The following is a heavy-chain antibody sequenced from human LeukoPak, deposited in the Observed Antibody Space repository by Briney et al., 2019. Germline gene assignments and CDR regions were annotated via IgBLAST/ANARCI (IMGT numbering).Heavy chain of an antibody. CDR2: INAGNGNT. J-gene: IGHJ4*02. D-gene: IGHD3-10*01. CDR1: GYTFTSYA. CDR3: ARSGSRLEWFGETMGYGDY. V-gene: IGHV1-3*01. Sequence: ASVKVSCKASGYTFTSYAMHWVRQAPGQRLEWMGWINAGNGNTKYSQKFQGRVTITRDTSASTAYMELSSLRSDDTAVYYCARSGSRLEWFGETMGYGDYWGQGTLVTVSS.